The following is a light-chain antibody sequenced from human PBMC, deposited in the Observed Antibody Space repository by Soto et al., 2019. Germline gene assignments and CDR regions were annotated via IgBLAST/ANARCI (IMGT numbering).Light chain of an antibody. CDR3: QQYGDSIT. V-gene: IGKV3-20*01. Sequence: GLTQSPGSLSLSPGERATVSCRASQTVTSSYLAWYQQRPGRAPQLLIYDAVKRATGISERFSGSESGRDYTLTISRLDPEDSAVYYCQQYGDSITFGGGTKVEIK. CDR2: DAV. CDR1: QTVTSSY. J-gene: IGKJ4*01.